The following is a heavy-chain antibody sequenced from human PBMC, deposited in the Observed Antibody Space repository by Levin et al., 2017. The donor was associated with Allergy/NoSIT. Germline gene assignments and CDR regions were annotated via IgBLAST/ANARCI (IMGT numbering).Heavy chain of an antibody. Sequence: LSLTCAASGFTFSSYAMSWVRQAPGKGLEWVSGLSGAGGRTYYADSVQGRFTLSPDNSKNTVYLQMNSLRAEDTAVYYCAKAPISSFFDTWGPGTLVTVSS. D-gene: IGHD3-3*01. CDR3: AKAPISSFFDT. CDR1: GFTFSSYA. V-gene: IGHV3-23*01. CDR2: LSGAGGRT. J-gene: IGHJ5*02.